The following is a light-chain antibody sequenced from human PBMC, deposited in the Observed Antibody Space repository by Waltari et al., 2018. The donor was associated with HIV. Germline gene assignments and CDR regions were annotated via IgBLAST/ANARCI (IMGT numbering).Light chain of an antibody. V-gene: IGLV3-25*03. Sequence: SYELTQAPSVSVSPGQTARNTCSGDTLAKQYAYWYQQKPGQAPELVMYQDTERPSGIPERFSGSSSGTTVTLTISRVQAADEADYYCQSIDSGGTFVFGTGTKVTVL. CDR1: TLAKQY. J-gene: IGLJ1*01. CDR3: QSIDSGGTFV. CDR2: QDT.